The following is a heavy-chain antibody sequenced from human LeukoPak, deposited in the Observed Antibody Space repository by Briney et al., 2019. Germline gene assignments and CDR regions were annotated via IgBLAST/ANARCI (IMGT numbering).Heavy chain of an antibody. CDR3: ASILLEGSGGSLSFDY. CDR1: GGSISTTTYY. V-gene: IGHV4-39*07. D-gene: IGHD2-15*01. CDR2: IYYSGST. J-gene: IGHJ4*02. Sequence: PSDTLSLTCTVSGGSISTTTYYWGWIRQPPGKGLAWIGSIYYSGSTNYNPSLKSRVTISVDTSKNQFSLKLSSVTAADTAVYYCASILLEGSGGSLSFDYWGQGTLVTVSS.